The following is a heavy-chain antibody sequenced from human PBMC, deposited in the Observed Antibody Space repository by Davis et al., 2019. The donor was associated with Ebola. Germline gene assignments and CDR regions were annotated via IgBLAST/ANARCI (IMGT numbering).Heavy chain of an antibody. V-gene: IGHV3-30-3*01. CDR2: ISYDGSNK. Sequence: PGGSLRLSCAASGFTFSSYAMHWVRQAPGKGLEWVAVISYDGSNKYYADSVKGRFTISRDNSKNTLHLQMNSLRAEDTAVYYCARAKGDYVGWFDPWGQGTLVTVSS. CDR3: ARAKGDYVGWFDP. J-gene: IGHJ5*02. CDR1: GFTFSSYA. D-gene: IGHD3-10*02.